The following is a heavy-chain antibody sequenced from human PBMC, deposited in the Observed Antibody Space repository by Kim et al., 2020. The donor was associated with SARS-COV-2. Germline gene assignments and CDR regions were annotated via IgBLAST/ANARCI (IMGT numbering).Heavy chain of an antibody. D-gene: IGHD1-26*01. Sequence: ASVKVSCKASGYTFTGYYMHWVRQAPGQGLEWMGRINPNSGGTNYAQKFQGRVTMTRDTSISTAYMELSRLRSDDTVVYYCARGVEGATDAEDFDIWGQGTMVTVSS. V-gene: IGHV1-2*05. CDR3: ARGVEGATDAEDFDI. J-gene: IGHJ3*02. CDR2: INPNSGGT. CDR1: GYTFTGYY.